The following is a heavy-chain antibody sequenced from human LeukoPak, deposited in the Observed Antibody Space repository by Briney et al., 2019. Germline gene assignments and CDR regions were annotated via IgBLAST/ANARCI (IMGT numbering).Heavy chain of an antibody. CDR3: AKLSSSGTEDY. J-gene: IGHJ4*02. D-gene: IGHD3-10*01. Sequence: GGSLRLSCAASVFTFSSYGMSWVRQAPGKGLEWVSAISGSGGSTYYADSVKGRFTISRDNSKNTLYLQMNSLRAEDTAVYYCAKLSSSGTEDYWGQGTLVTVSS. CDR2: ISGSGGST. CDR1: VFTFSSYG. V-gene: IGHV3-23*01.